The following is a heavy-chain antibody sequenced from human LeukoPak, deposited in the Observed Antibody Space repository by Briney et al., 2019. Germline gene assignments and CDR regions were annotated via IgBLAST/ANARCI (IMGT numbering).Heavy chain of an antibody. D-gene: IGHD6-13*01. CDR2: ITYGGKT. CDR3: AREVVAAAGTVDY. CDR1: GGSFSGYY. Sequence: SETLSLTCAVYGGSFSGYYWSWIRQPPGRGLEWIGQITYGGKTKYNPSLKSRVTISVDTSKNQFSLKLSSVTAADTAVYYCAREVVAAAGTVDYWGQGTLVTVSS. J-gene: IGHJ4*02. V-gene: IGHV4-34*01.